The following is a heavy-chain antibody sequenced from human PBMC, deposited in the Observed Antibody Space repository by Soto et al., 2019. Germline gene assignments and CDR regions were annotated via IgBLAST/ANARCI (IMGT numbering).Heavy chain of an antibody. CDR1: SGSISSYY. D-gene: IGHD2-2*01. Sequence: PSETLSLTCTVSSGSISSYYWNWIRQPPGKGLEWIGSIYYSGNTNYSPSLKSRVTISVDTSKKQFSLKLTSVTAADTAMYYCDRGYCSSTSCYEFDYWGQGTQVTVS. CDR2: IYYSGNT. V-gene: IGHV4-59*01. J-gene: IGHJ4*02. CDR3: DRGYCSSTSCYEFDY.